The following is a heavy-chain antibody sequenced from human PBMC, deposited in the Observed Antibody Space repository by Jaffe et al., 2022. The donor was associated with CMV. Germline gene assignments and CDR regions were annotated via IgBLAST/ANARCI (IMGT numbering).Heavy chain of an antibody. Sequence: QVHLQQWGAGLLKPSETLSLTCGVYGGSFSDYFWSWIRQPPGKGLEWIGEINHSGRTNYNPSLKSRVTISVDTSKTQFSLNLSSVTAADTAVYYCAREYNRGWYNDYWGPGTLVTVSS. CDR1: GGSFSDYF. J-gene: IGHJ4*02. V-gene: IGHV4-34*02. CDR3: AREYNRGWYNDY. CDR2: INHSGRT. D-gene: IGHD6-19*01.